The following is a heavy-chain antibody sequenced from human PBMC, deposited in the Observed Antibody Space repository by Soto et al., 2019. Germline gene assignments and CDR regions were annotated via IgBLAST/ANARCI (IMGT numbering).Heavy chain of an antibody. CDR2: IYPGDSDT. CDR1: GCSFTTYW. D-gene: IGHD2-15*01. CDR3: ARLKYCSAGSCYGRLPADY. Sequence: GESLKISCTGSGCSFTTYWIGWVRQTPGKGLEWMGIIYPGDSDTRYSPSFQGQVTISADKSISTAYLQWSSLKASDTAMYYCARLKYCSAGSCYGRLPADYWGQGTLVTVSS. J-gene: IGHJ4*02. V-gene: IGHV5-51*01.